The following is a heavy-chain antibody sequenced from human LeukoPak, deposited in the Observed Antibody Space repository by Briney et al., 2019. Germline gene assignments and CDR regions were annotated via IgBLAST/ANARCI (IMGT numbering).Heavy chain of an antibody. CDR1: GFSFSGHW. J-gene: IGHJ4*02. CDR2: IKQDGSEK. D-gene: IGHD2/OR15-2a*01. V-gene: IGHV3-7*01. Sequence: GGSQRLSCAASGFSFSGHWMSWVRQAPGQGLEWVANIKQDGSEKYYVDSVKGRFTISRDNAKNSLYLQMNSLRVEDTAVYYCAKYNYWGQGTLVTVSS. CDR3: AKYNY.